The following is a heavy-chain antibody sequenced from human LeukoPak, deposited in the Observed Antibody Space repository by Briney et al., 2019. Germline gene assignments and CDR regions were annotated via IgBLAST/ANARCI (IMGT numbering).Heavy chain of an antibody. Sequence: GGSLRLSCAASGFTFSSYGMHWVRQAPGKGLEWVAFIRYDGSNKYYADSVKGRFTISRDNAKNSLYLQMNSLRAEDTAVYYCARESSRFLEWSPYYMDVWGKGTTVTVSS. CDR3: ARESSRFLEWSPYYMDV. D-gene: IGHD3-3*01. CDR2: IRYDGSNK. CDR1: GFTFSSYG. J-gene: IGHJ6*03. V-gene: IGHV3-30*02.